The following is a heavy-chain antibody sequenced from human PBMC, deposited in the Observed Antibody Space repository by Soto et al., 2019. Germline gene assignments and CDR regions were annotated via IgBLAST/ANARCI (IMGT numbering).Heavy chain of an antibody. Sequence: EVQLLESGGGLVQPGGSLRLSCAASGFTFSSYALNWVRQAPGKGLAWVSVISGSGDNTYYADSVKGRFTISRDNAKNTLYLKMNSLRAEDTAVYYCAKDLGTDDFWSAYYTYYYMDVWGKGTTVSVSS. D-gene: IGHD3-3*01. CDR2: ISGSGDNT. CDR1: GFTFSSYA. J-gene: IGHJ6*03. V-gene: IGHV3-23*01. CDR3: AKDLGTDDFWSAYYTYYYMDV.